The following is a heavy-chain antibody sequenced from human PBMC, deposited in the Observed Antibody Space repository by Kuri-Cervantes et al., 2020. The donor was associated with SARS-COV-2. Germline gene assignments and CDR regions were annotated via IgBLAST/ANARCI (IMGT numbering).Heavy chain of an antibody. J-gene: IGHJ2*01. D-gene: IGHD2-2*01. V-gene: IGHV4-30-4*08. CDR2: IYYSGST. CDR3: ARGVVPAATKIKKNFGYFDL. CDR1: GFTFSSYA. Sequence: LRLSCAASGFTFSSYAMSWIRQPPGKGLEWIGYIYYSGSTYYNPSLKSRLTISVDTSKNQFSLKLSSVTAADTAVYHCARGVVPAATKIKKNFGYFDLWGRGTLVTVSS.